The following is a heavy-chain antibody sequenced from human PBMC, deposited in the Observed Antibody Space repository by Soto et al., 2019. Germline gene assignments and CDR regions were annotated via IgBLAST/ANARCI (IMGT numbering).Heavy chain of an antibody. CDR2: ISGSGGST. Sequence: EVQLLESGGGLVQPGGSLRLSCAASGFTFSSYAMSWVRQAPGKGLEWVSAISGSGGSTYYADSVKGRFTISRDNSKNTLYLQMNSLRAEDTAVYYCAKDRVVVVVAAGHGAFDIWGQGTMVTVSS. J-gene: IGHJ3*02. V-gene: IGHV3-23*01. D-gene: IGHD2-15*01. CDR3: AKDRVVVVVAAGHGAFDI. CDR1: GFTFSSYA.